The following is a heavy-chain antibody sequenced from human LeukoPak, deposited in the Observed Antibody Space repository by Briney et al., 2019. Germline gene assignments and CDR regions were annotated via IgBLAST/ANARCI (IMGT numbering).Heavy chain of an antibody. CDR3: ARNSAAYDFWSGYYTGVDY. D-gene: IGHD3-3*01. Sequence: ASVKVSCKASGYTFTGYYMHWVRQAPGQGLEWKGWINPNSGGTNYAQKFQGRITMTRATSISTASMELTRLRSDDTAVYYCARNSAAYDFWSGYYTGVDYWGQGTLVTVSS. CDR1: GYTFTGYY. J-gene: IGHJ4*02. CDR2: INPNSGGT. V-gene: IGHV1-2*02.